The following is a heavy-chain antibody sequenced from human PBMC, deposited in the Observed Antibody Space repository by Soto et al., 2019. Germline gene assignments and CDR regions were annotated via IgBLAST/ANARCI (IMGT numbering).Heavy chain of an antibody. CDR3: ARDSFPSYGGFSYGNYYGMDV. Sequence: GGSLRLSCAASGFTFSSYGMHWVRQAPGKGLEWVAVIWYDGSNKYYADSVKGRFTISRDNSKNTLYLQMNSLRAEDTAVYYCARDSFPSYGGFSYGNYYGMDVWGQGTTVTVSS. CDR1: GFTFSSYG. D-gene: IGHD5-18*01. CDR2: IWYDGSNK. J-gene: IGHJ6*02. V-gene: IGHV3-33*01.